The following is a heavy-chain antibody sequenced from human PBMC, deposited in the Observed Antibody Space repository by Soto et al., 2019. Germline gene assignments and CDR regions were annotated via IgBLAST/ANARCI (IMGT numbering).Heavy chain of an antibody. CDR3: AKDYDFWSGYKRPYDY. V-gene: IGHV3-23*01. CDR1: GFTFSNYA. Sequence: EVQLLESGGGLVQPGGSLRLSCAASGFTFSNYAMSWVRQAPGKGLEWVSAVSGSGGTTYYADSVKGRFTSSRDNSKDTLFLQMNSLRAEDTAVYYCAKDYDFWSGYKRPYDYWGQGTLVTVSS. CDR2: VSGSGGTT. J-gene: IGHJ4*02. D-gene: IGHD3-3*01.